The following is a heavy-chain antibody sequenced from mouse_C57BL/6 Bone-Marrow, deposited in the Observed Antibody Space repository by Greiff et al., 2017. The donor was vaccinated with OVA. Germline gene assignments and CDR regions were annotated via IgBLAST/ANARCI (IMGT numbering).Heavy chain of an antibody. Sequence: ESGPGLVKPSQSLSLTCSVTGYSITSGYYWNWIRQFPGNKLEWMGYISYDGSNNYNPSLKNRISITRDTSKNQFFLKLNSVTTEDTATYYCARGDGSSLYYFDYWGQGTTLTVSS. V-gene: IGHV3-6*01. CDR3: ARGDGSSLYYFDY. CDR2: ISYDGSN. CDR1: GYSITSGYY. D-gene: IGHD1-1*01. J-gene: IGHJ2*01.